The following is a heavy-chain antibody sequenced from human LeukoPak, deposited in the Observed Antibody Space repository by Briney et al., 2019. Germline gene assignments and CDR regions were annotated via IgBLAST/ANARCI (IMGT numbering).Heavy chain of an antibody. D-gene: IGHD3-22*01. CDR3: ARVEYDSSGYYYASFDY. Sequence: ASVKVSCKASGGTFSNYAISWVRQAPGQGLEWMGRIIPILGIANYAQKFQGRVTIIADKSTSTAYMELSSLRSEDTAVYYCARVEYDSSGYYYASFDYWGQGTLVTVSS. V-gene: IGHV1-69*04. CDR1: GGTFSNYA. J-gene: IGHJ4*02. CDR2: IIPILGIA.